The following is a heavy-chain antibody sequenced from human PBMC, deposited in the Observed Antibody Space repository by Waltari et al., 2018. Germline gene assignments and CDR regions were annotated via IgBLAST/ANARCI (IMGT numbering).Heavy chain of an antibody. V-gene: IGHV3-23*04. CDR2: ISGRGGDT. CDR1: GFSFSSYA. J-gene: IGHJ4*02. CDR3: AKDSYYGSGNYDYFDY. D-gene: IGHD3-10*01. Sequence: VQLVESGGGVVQPGGSLRLSCAASGFSFSSYAMSWVRQVPGKGLEWVSAISGRGGDTYYAGSVKGRFTISRDNSKNTLSLQMNSLGAEDTAVYYCAKDSYYGSGNYDYFDYWGQGTLVTVSS.